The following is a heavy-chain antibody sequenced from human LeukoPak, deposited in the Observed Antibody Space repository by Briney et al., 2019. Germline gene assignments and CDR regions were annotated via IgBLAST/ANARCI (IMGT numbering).Heavy chain of an antibody. D-gene: IGHD1-7*01. CDR3: AGNWNLRKWSWFDP. CDR2: ISSSGSTI. Sequence: PGGSLRLSCAASGFTFSDYYMSWIRQAPGKGLGWVSYISSSGSTIYYADSVKGRFTISRDNAKNSLYLQMNSLRAEDTAVYYCAGNWNLRKWSWFDPWGQGTLVTVSS. CDR1: GFTFSDYY. J-gene: IGHJ5*02. V-gene: IGHV3-11*01.